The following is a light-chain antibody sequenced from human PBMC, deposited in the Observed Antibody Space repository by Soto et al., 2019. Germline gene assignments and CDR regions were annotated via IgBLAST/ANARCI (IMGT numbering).Light chain of an antibody. CDR1: QSISSW. CDR2: GVS. Sequence: DIQITQSPSTLSASVGDRVTITCRASQSISSWLAWYQQKPGKAPNLLIYGVSSLESGVSSRFSGSGSGTEFTLTISSLQPDDFATYYCQQYNSYSLFGGGTKVDIK. J-gene: IGKJ4*01. CDR3: QQYNSYSL. V-gene: IGKV1-5*01.